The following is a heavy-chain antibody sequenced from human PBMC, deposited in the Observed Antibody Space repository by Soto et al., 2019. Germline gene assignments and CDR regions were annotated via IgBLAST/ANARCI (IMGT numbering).Heavy chain of an antibody. Sequence: QVQLVESGGGVVQPGGSLRLSCAASGFTVSSYGLHWVRQAPGKGLEWLAFISYDGSDKFYADSVKGRFTISRDSSKNTLYLQMNSLRAEDTAVYYCARVLGGYPNFDFWVQGTLVTVSS. CDR1: GFTVSSYG. CDR2: ISYDGSDK. D-gene: IGHD3-22*01. J-gene: IGHJ4*02. CDR3: ARVLGGYPNFDF. V-gene: IGHV3-30-3*01.